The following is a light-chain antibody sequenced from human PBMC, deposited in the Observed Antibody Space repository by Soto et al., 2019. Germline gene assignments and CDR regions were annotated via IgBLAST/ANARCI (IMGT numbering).Light chain of an antibody. CDR2: GAS. CDR3: QHYNNWPPWT. V-gene: IGKV3-15*01. Sequence: EVVMTQSPATLSVSPGERATLSCRASQRISSNLAWYQQRRGQAPRLLIYGASTRAPGIPARFSGIGSETEFTLTISSLQSEDFAVYYCQHYNNWPPWTFGQGTKVEIK. J-gene: IGKJ1*01. CDR1: QRISSN.